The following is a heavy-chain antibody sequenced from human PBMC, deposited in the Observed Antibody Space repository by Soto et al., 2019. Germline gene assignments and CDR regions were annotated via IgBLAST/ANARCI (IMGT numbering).Heavy chain of an antibody. D-gene: IGHD3-10*01. CDR2: IYHSGST. V-gene: IGHV4-30-2*01. Sequence: QLQLHESGSGLVKPSQTLSLTCAVSGGSISSGGYSWSWIRQPPGKGLEWIGYIYHSGSTYCNPSLKSRVTISVDRSKNQFSLKLSSVTAADTAVYYCARVPGPWGQGTLVTVSS. CDR3: ARVPGP. J-gene: IGHJ5*02. CDR1: GGSISSGGYS.